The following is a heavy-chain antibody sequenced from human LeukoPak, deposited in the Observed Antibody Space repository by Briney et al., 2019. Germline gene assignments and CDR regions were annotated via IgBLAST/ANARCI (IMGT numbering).Heavy chain of an antibody. CDR3: ARDRVRDYDFWSGHEYYFDY. J-gene: IGHJ4*02. CDR1: GGSISSGSYY. Sequence: PSQTLSLTXTVSGGSISSGSYYWSWIRQPAGKGLEWIGRIYTSGSTNYNPSLKSRVTISVDTSKNQFSLKLSSVTAADTAVYYCARDRVRDYDFWSGHEYYFDYWGQGTLVTVSS. V-gene: IGHV4-61*02. D-gene: IGHD3-3*01. CDR2: IYTSGST.